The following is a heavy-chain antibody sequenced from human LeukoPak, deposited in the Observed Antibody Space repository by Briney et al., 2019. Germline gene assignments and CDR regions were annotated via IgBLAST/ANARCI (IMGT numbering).Heavy chain of an antibody. J-gene: IGHJ5*02. CDR1: GGSFSGYY. V-gene: IGHV4-34*01. D-gene: IGHD3-9*01. CDR3: ARGPLRYFDWLLGERWFDP. CDR2: INHSGST. Sequence: SETLSLTCAVYGGSFSGYYWSWIRQPPGKGLEWIGEINHSGSTNYNPSLKSRVTISVDTSKNQFSLKLSSVTAADTAVYYCARGPLRYFDWLLGERWFDPWGQGTLVTVSS.